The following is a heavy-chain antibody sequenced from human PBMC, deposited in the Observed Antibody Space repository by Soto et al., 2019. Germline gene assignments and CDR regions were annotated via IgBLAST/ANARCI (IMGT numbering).Heavy chain of an antibody. D-gene: IGHD3-22*01. CDR1: GFTFSSYA. Sequence: VGSLRLSCAASGFTFSSYAMSWVRQAPGKGLEWVAGISGSGGSTYYADSVKSRVTISRDNSKNTLYLQMNSLRAKDTAVDYCENLIAGYSDSSCYSNPQAAFDNWGQGTMVTVSS. J-gene: IGHJ3*02. CDR2: ISGSGGST. CDR3: ENLIAGYSDSSCYSNPQAAFDN. V-gene: IGHV3-23*01.